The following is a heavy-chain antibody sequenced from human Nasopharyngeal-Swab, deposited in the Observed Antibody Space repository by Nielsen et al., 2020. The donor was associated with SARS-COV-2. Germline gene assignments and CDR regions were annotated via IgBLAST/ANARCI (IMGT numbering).Heavy chain of an antibody. J-gene: IGHJ5*02. CDR1: GFPFSDYY. Sequence: SMTFSCAASGFPFSDYYMSWLRQAPGKGLEWVSYISRSGSTIYYAASVKGRFTISRDNAKNSLYLQMNSLRAEDTAVYYCARDRDGYDILTGYRRANNWFDPWGQGTLVIVSS. D-gene: IGHD3-9*01. CDR3: ARDRDGYDILTGYRRANNWFDP. CDR2: ISRSGSTI. V-gene: IGHV3-11*04.